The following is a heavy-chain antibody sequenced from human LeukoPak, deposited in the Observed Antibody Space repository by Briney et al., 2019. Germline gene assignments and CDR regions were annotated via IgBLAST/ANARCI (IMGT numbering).Heavy chain of an antibody. CDR1: GFTFDDYA. Sequence: PGGSLRLSCAASGFTFDDYAMHWVRQAPGKGLEWVSGISWNSGSIGYADSVKGRFTISRDNAKNSLYLQMNSLRAEDTALYYCAKVSEGDWGQGTLVTVSS. CDR2: ISWNSGSI. V-gene: IGHV3-9*01. J-gene: IGHJ4*02. D-gene: IGHD1-14*01. CDR3: AKVSEGD.